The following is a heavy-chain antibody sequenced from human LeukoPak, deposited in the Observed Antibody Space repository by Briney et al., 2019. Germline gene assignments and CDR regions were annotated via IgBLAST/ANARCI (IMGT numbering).Heavy chain of an antibody. D-gene: IGHD3-3*01. CDR3: ARDSAWSEDNWFDP. J-gene: IGHJ5*02. V-gene: IGHV1-69*13. CDR2: IIPIFGTA. CDR1: GGTFSSYA. Sequence: GASVKVSCKASGGTFSSYAISWVRQAPGQGLEWMGGIIPIFGTANYAQKFQGRITITADESTSTAYMELSSLRSEDTAVYYCARDSAWSEDNWFDPWGQGTLVTVSS.